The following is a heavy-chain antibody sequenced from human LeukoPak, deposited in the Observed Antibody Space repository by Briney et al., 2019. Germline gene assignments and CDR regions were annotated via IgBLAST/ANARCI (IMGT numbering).Heavy chain of an antibody. Sequence: SETLSLTCTVSGGSISSYYWSWIRQPPGKGLEWIGYIYYSGSTNYNPSLKSRVTISVDTSKNQFSLKLSSVTAADTAVYYCARAGRIGWLLKVWGQGTLVTVSS. V-gene: IGHV4-59*01. J-gene: IGHJ4*02. CDR2: IYYSGST. CDR1: GGSISSYY. D-gene: IGHD5-12*01. CDR3: ARAGRIGWLLKV.